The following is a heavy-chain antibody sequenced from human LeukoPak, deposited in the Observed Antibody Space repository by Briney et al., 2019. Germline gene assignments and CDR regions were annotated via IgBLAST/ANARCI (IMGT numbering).Heavy chain of an antibody. CDR3: ARDPSSGWYYFDY. Sequence: SGGSLRLSCAASGFTFSSYAMHWVRQAPGKGLEWVSYISSSSSTIYYADSVKGRFTISRDNAKNSLYLQMNSLRAEDTAVYYCARDPSSGWYYFDYWGQGTLVTVSS. CDR2: ISSSSSTI. V-gene: IGHV3-48*04. D-gene: IGHD6-19*01. J-gene: IGHJ4*02. CDR1: GFTFSSYA.